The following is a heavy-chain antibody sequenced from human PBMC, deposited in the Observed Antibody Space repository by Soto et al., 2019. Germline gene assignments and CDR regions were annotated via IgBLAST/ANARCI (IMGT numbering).Heavy chain of an antibody. Sequence: QVLLVQSGAEVKKPGSSVKISCKASGGSFGNSAINWVRQTPGQVLEWLGGFIPVYRTLNYAQKFQGRVTITADESTGTAYMTLNSLASNDTAVYYCATGVIWIGYFTVDSWGQGTRVTVSS. CDR2: FIPVYRTL. D-gene: IGHD3-3*01. CDR1: GGSFGNSA. CDR3: ATGVIWIGYFTVDS. V-gene: IGHV1-69*01. J-gene: IGHJ4*02.